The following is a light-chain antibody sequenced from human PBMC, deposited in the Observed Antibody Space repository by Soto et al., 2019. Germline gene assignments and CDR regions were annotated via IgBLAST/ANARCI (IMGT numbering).Light chain of an antibody. CDR1: QSVSSSY. J-gene: IGKJ1*01. CDR3: QQYNSYSQT. Sequence: EIVLTQSPGTLSLSPGERATLSCRASQSVSSSYLTWYQQKPGQAPRLLIYGASTRATGIPARFSGSGSGTDFTLTISSLQPDDFATYYCQQYNSYSQTFGQGTKVDIK. CDR2: GAS. V-gene: IGKV3-20*01.